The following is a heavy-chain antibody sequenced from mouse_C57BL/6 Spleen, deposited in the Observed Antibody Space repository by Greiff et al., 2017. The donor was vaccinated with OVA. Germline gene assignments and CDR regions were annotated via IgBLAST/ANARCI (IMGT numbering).Heavy chain of an antibody. CDR3: ARDSSGTDFDY. J-gene: IGHJ2*01. D-gene: IGHD4-1*01. CDR2: IHPNSGST. V-gene: IGHV1-64*01. CDR1: GYTFTSYW. Sequence: VQLQQPEAELVKPGASVKLSCKASGYTFTSYWMHWVKQRPGQGLEWIGMIHPNSGSTNYNEKFKSKATLTVDKSSSTAYMQLSSLTSEDSAVYYCARDSSGTDFDYWGQGTTLTVSS.